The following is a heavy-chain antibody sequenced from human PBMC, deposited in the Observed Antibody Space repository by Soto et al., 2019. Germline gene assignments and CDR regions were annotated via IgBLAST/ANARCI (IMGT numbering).Heavy chain of an antibody. CDR2: ISYDGSNK. CDR1: GFTFSSYG. Sequence: PGGSLRLSCAASGFTFSSYGMHWVRQAPGKGLEWVAVISYDGSNKYYADSVKGRFTISRDNSKNTLYLQMNSLRAEDTAVYYCAKGYVDTAMVPDYWGQGTLVTVSS. CDR3: AKGYVDTAMVPDY. D-gene: IGHD5-18*01. V-gene: IGHV3-30*18. J-gene: IGHJ4*02.